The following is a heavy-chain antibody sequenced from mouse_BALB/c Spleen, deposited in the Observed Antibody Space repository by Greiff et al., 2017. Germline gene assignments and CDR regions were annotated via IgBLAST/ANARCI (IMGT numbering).Heavy chain of an antibody. CDR2: IWSGGST. V-gene: IGHV2-2*02. CDR1: GFSFTSYG. J-gene: IGHJ2*01. Sequence: VQLQQSGPGLVQPSPSLSISCTASGFSFTSYGVHWVRQSPGQGLEWMGVIWSGGSTDYNAAFISRLSISKDNSKSQVFFKMNSLQANDTAIYYCARKGYGVDYWGQGTPLTVSS. CDR3: ARKGYGVDY. D-gene: IGHD2-14*01.